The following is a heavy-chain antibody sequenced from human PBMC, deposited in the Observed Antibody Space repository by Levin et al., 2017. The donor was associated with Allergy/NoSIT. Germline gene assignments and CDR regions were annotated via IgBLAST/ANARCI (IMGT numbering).Heavy chain of an antibody. CDR3: ARSRSYTMVRGVILFHNSYYYYYMDV. CDR2: INWNGGST. V-gene: IGHV3-20*04. D-gene: IGHD3-10*01. Sequence: GGSLRLSCAASGFTFDDYGMSWVRQAPGKGLEWVSGINWNGGSTGYADSVKGRFTISRDNAKNSLYLQMNSLRAEDTALYYCARSRSYTMVRGVILFHNSYYYYYMDVWGKGTTVTVSS. J-gene: IGHJ6*03. CDR1: GFTFDDYG.